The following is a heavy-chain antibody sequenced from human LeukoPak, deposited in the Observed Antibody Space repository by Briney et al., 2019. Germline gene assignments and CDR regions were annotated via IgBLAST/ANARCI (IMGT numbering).Heavy chain of an antibody. CDR1: GGTFSSYA. V-gene: IGHV1-69*13. J-gene: IGHJ3*02. D-gene: IGHD3-22*01. Sequence: EASVKVSCKASGGTFSSYAISWVRQAPGQRLEWMGAIIPIFGTANYAQELQGRVTITADESTSTPYMELSSLRSEDTAVNYCARDQGDNYYDSSGYGDAFDIWGQGTMVTVSS. CDR3: ARDQGDNYYDSSGYGDAFDI. CDR2: IIPIFGTA.